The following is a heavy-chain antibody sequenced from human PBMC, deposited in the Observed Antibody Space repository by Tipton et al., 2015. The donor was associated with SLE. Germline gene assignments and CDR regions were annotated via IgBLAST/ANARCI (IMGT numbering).Heavy chain of an antibody. CDR3: ARDVPSLLTGDRWDASDI. D-gene: IGHD7-27*01. V-gene: IGHV4-34*01. CDR2: INHSGST. CDR1: GGSFSGYY. Sequence: LRLSCAVYGGSFSGYYWSWIRQPPGKGLEWIGEINHSGSTNYNPSLKSRVTISVDTSKNQFSLKLSSVTAADTAVYYCARDVPSLLTGDRWDASDIWGQGTMVTVSS. J-gene: IGHJ3*02.